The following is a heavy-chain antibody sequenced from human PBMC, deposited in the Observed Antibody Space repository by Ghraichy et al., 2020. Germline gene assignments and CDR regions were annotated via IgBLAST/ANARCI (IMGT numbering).Heavy chain of an antibody. CDR1: GYTFTSYG. CDR3: AREQGSSHPPYFDY. Sequence: ASVKVSCKASGYTFTSYGISWVRQAPGQGLEWMGWISAYNGNTNYAQKLQGRVTITTDTSTSTAYMELRSLRSDDTAVYYCAREQGSSHPPYFDYWGQGTLVTVSS. CDR2: ISAYNGNT. V-gene: IGHV1-18*04. D-gene: IGHD6-13*01. J-gene: IGHJ4*02.